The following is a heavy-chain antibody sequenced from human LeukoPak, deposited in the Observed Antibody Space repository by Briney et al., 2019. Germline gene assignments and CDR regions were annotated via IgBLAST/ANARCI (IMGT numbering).Heavy chain of an antibody. CDR2: IKQDGSEK. CDR1: GFTFSSHW. CDR3: ATHSSNWYFEY. V-gene: IGHV3-7*01. J-gene: IGHJ4*02. Sequence: PGGSLRLSCAASGFTFSSHWMSWVRQAPGKGLEWVANIKQDGSEKYYVDSVKGRFTISRDIAKNSLYLQMNNLRAEDTAVYYCATHSSNWYFEYWGQGTLVTVSS. D-gene: IGHD6-13*01.